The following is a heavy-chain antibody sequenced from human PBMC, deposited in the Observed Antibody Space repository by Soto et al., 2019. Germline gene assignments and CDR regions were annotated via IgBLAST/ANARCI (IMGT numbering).Heavy chain of an antibody. CDR2: MNPNSGNT. V-gene: IGHV1-8*01. Sequence: ASVKVSCKASGYTFTSYDINWVRQATGQGLEWMGWMNPNSGNTGYAQKFQGRVTMTRNTSISTAYMELSSLRSEDTAVYYCARKYPPDGHLYSSSSNWFDPWGQGTLVTVSS. CDR3: ARKYPPDGHLYSSSSNWFDP. D-gene: IGHD6-6*01. CDR1: GYTFTSYD. J-gene: IGHJ5*02.